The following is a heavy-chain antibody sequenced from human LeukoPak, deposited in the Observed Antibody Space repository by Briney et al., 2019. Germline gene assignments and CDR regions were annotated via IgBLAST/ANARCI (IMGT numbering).Heavy chain of an antibody. Sequence: SETLSLTCTVSGGSISSYYWSWIRQPPGKGLEWIGYIYYSGSTNYSPSLKSRVTISVDTSKNQFSLKLSSVTAADTAVYYCARAPYPDYSNYFDYWGQGTLVTVSS. CDR3: ARAPYPDYSNYFDY. CDR1: GGSISSYY. J-gene: IGHJ4*02. V-gene: IGHV4-59*08. CDR2: IYYSGST. D-gene: IGHD4-11*01.